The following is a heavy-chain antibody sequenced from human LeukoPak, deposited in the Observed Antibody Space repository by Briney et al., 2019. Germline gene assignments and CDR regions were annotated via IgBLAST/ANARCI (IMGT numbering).Heavy chain of an antibody. D-gene: IGHD3-10*01. V-gene: IGHV4-4*02. Sequence: SETLSLTCAVSGGSISSSNWWSWVRQPPGKGLEWIGEIYHSGSTNYNPSLKSRVTISVDKSKNQFSLKLSSVTAADTAVYYCARGGDYYGSGSYYAFDPWGQGTLVTVSS. CDR2: IYHSGST. J-gene: IGHJ5*02. CDR1: GGSISSSNW. CDR3: ARGGDYYGSGSYYAFDP.